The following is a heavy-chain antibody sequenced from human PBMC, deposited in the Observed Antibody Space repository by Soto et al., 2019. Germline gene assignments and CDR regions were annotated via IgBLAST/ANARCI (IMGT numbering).Heavy chain of an antibody. D-gene: IGHD4-17*01. Sequence: QVQLVESGGGVVQPGRSLRLSCAASGFTFNYYGMHWVRQAPGKGLESVAGVSNDGSHRYYGDSVKGRFTISRDNSKNTLYLHMICLSAEDTAVYYCAKAGVYGDYLGYSMDVWGEGTTVTVSS. J-gene: IGHJ6*04. CDR1: GFTFNYYG. V-gene: IGHV3-30*18. CDR2: VSNDGSHR. CDR3: AKAGVYGDYLGYSMDV.